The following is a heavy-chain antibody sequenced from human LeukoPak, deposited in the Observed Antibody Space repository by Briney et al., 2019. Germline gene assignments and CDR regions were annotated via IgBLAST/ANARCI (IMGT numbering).Heavy chain of an antibody. Sequence: PGESLRPSCVASGFTFSSYSMNWVRQAPGKGLEWVSAISSRSNYIYYADSVKGRFTISRDNAKNSLYVQMNSLRAEDTAVYYCARIVAAAPYGMDVWGQGTTVTVSS. J-gene: IGHJ6*02. CDR3: ARIVAAAPYGMDV. CDR1: GFTFSSYS. CDR2: ISSRSNYI. V-gene: IGHV3-21*01. D-gene: IGHD6-25*01.